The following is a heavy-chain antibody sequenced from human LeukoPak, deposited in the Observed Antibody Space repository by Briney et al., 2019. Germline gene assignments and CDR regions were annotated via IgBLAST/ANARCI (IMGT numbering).Heavy chain of an antibody. CDR1: GYTLTELS. CDR3: AKSSGYYDSSGLYYFDN. V-gene: IGHV1-18*01. D-gene: IGHD3-22*01. Sequence: GASVKVSCKVSGYTLTELSMHWVRQAPGQGLEWVGWISTYNGKTKYAQMFQGRVTLTTDTSTSTAYMELTNLRSDDTAVYYCAKSSGYYDSSGLYYFDNWGQGTLVTVSS. CDR2: ISTYNGKT. J-gene: IGHJ4*02.